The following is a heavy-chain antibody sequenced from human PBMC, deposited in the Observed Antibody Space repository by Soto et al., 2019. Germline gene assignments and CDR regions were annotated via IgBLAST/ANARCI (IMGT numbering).Heavy chain of an antibody. Sequence: QVQLVQSGAEVKKPGASVKVSCKASGYTFTSYGISWVRQAPGQGLEWMGWISAYNGNTNYAQKLQGRVTMTTDTSTSTADMELRSLRSDDTAVYYCARELVVVPAAMSSYYGMDVWGQGTTVTVSS. V-gene: IGHV1-18*01. CDR2: ISAYNGNT. J-gene: IGHJ6*02. CDR3: ARELVVVPAAMSSYYGMDV. CDR1: GYTFTSYG. D-gene: IGHD2-2*01.